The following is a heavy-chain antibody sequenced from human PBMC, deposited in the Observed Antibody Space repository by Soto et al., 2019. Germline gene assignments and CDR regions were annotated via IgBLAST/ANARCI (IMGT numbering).Heavy chain of an antibody. D-gene: IGHD3-10*01. CDR2: IYHSGST. CDR1: GGSISSGGYS. Sequence: QLQLQESGSGLVKPSQTLSLTCAVSGGSISSGGYSWSWIRQPPGKGLEWIGYIYHSGSTYYNPSLKSRVPISVDMSKNQFSLKLSSVTAADTAVYYCARENNVLPGGYFDYWGQGTLVTVSS. V-gene: IGHV4-30-2*01. CDR3: ARENNVLPGGYFDY. J-gene: IGHJ4*02.